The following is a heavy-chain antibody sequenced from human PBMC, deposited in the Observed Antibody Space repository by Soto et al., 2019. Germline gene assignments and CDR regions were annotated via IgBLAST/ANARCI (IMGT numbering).Heavy chain of an antibody. CDR2: INPNSGGT. CDR1: GYTFTGYY. D-gene: IGHD2-2*01. Sequence: ASVKVSCKASGYTFTGYYMHWLRQAPGQGLEWMGWINPNSGGTNYAQKFQGWVTMTRDTSISTAYMELSRLRSDDTAVYYCAVTVVPAASSYYGMDVWGQGTTVTVSS. CDR3: AVTVVPAASSYYGMDV. V-gene: IGHV1-2*04. J-gene: IGHJ6*02.